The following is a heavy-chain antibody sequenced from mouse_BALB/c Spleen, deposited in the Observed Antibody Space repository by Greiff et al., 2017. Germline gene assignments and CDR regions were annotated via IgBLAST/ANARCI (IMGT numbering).Heavy chain of an antibody. CDR1: GFTFSSYT. CDR2: ISNGGGST. CDR3: ARHEDYYGYDY. V-gene: IGHV5-12-2*01. Sequence: EVKLMESGGGLVQPGGSLKLSCAASGFTFSSYTMSWVRQTPEKRLEWVAYISNGGGSTYYPDTVKGRFTISRDNAKNTLYLQMSSLKSEDTAMYYCARHEDYYGYDYWGQGTTLTVSS. D-gene: IGHD1-2*01. J-gene: IGHJ2*01.